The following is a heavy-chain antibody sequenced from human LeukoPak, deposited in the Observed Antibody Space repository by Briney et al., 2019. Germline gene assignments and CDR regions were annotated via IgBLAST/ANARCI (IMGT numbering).Heavy chain of an antibody. D-gene: IGHD3-9*01. V-gene: IGHV1-2*06. CDR3: AREDDILTGCIDY. CDR2: INPNSGGT. Sequence: ASAKVSCKASGYTFTSYDMHWGRQAAGQGGEWMGRINPNSGGTNYAQKFQGRVTMTRDTSISTAYMELSRLRSDDTAVYYCAREDDILTGCIDYWGQGTLVTVSS. J-gene: IGHJ4*02. CDR1: GYTFTSYD.